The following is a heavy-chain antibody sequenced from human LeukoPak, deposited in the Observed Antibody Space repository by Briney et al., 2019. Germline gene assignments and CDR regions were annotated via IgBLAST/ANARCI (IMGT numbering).Heavy chain of an antibody. V-gene: IGHV3-21*01. D-gene: IGHD5-18*01. CDR2: ISSSSSYI. Sequence: GGSLRLSCAASGFTFSSYWMSWVRQAPGKGLEWVSSISSSSSYIYYADSVKGRFTISRDNAKNSLYLQMNSLRAEDTAVYYCANLWLRDQNYYYYYGMDVWGQGTTVTVSS. CDR1: GFTFSSYW. J-gene: IGHJ6*02. CDR3: ANLWLRDQNYYYYYGMDV.